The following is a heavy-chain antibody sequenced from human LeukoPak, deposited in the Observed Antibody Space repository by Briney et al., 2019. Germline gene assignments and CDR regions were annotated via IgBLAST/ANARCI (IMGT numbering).Heavy chain of an antibody. V-gene: IGHV3-48*04. CDR2: ISSSSSTI. J-gene: IGHJ4*02. CDR3: ARDPYYYDSSGYYLPGGMDS. D-gene: IGHD3-22*01. Sequence: GGSLRLSCAASGFTFSSYSMNWVRQAPGKGLEWVSYISSSSSTIYYADSVKGRFTISRDNAKNSLYLQMNSLRAEDTAVYYCARDPYYYDSSGYYLPGGMDSWGQGTLVTVSS. CDR1: GFTFSSYS.